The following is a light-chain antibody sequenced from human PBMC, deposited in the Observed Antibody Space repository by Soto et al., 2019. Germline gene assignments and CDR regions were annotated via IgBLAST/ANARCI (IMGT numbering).Light chain of an antibody. J-gene: IGKJ5*01. Sequence: VWTKSPATPSQSPGKRATLSFRARQSVGSLLAWYQQRPGQAPRLLIYRASSRATGISGSLSGSGSGTEFTLNITSLQSEDFAGYYCQPYNEWPISFGQGTRLEI. CDR2: RAS. CDR3: QPYNEWPIS. V-gene: IGKV3-15*01. CDR1: QSVGSL.